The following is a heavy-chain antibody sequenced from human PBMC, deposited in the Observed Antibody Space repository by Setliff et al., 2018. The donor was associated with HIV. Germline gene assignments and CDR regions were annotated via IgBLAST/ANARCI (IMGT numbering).Heavy chain of an antibody. CDR1: GASISTSNW. D-gene: IGHD3-10*01. V-gene: IGHV4-4*02. Sequence: TLSLTCAVSGASISTSNWWSWVRLPPGEGLEWIGEISHSGSTNYNPSLKSRVTISVDTSKNQFSLKLSSVTAADTAVYYCARVGDYGSGGWFDPWGQGTLVTVSS. CDR2: ISHSGST. CDR3: ARVGDYGSGGWFDP. J-gene: IGHJ5*02.